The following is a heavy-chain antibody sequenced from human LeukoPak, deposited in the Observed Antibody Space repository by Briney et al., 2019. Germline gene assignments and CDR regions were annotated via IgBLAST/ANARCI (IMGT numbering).Heavy chain of an antibody. D-gene: IGHD2-15*01. J-gene: IGHJ5*02. V-gene: IGHV3-23*01. CDR2: ISGSGGST. CDR3: AKVEDIVVVVAATPLSWFDP. Sequence: GGSLILSCAASGFAFSSYAMSWVRQAPGKGLEWVSAISGSGGSTYYADSVKGRFTISRDNSKNTLYLQMNSLRAEDTAVYYCAKVEDIVVVVAATPLSWFDPWGQGTLVTVSS. CDR1: GFAFSSYA.